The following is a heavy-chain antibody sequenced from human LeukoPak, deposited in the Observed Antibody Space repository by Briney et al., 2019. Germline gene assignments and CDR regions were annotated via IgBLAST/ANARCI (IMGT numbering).Heavy chain of an antibody. CDR1: GFTFSSYD. V-gene: IGHV3-23*01. CDR3: AKVVRVGAAGTGWFDP. Sequence: GGSLRLSCAASGFTFSSYDMSWVRQAPGKGLEWVSAISGSGGSTYYADSVKGRFTISRDNSKNTLYLQMNSLRAEDTAVYYCAKVVRVGAAGTGWFDPWGQGTLVTVSS. CDR2: ISGSGGST. D-gene: IGHD6-13*01. J-gene: IGHJ5*02.